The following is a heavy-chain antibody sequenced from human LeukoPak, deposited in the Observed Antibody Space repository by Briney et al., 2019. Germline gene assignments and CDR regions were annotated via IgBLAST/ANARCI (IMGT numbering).Heavy chain of an antibody. D-gene: IGHD5-24*01. CDR1: GGSISSYY. CDR3: ARDPRWLYGMDV. Sequence: SETLSLTCTVSGGSISSYYWSWIRQPPGEGLEWIGYIYYSGSTNYNPSLKSRVTIPVDTSKNQFSLKLSSVTAADTAVYYCARDPRWLYGMDVWGQGTTVTVSS. J-gene: IGHJ6*02. CDR2: IYYSGST. V-gene: IGHV4-59*01.